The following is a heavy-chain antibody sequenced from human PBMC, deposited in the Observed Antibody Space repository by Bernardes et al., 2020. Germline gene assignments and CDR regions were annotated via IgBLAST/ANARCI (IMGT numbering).Heavy chain of an antibody. D-gene: IGHD6-6*01. Sequence: GESLKISCKASGYTFANYWIAWVRQTPGKGLEWMGSIYPGDSDTRYSPSFQGQVTISVDKSITTAYLQWSSLKASDTAMYYCARRWSLGLVGEFDPWGQGTLLTVSS. J-gene: IGHJ5*02. V-gene: IGHV5-51*01. CDR2: IYPGDSDT. CDR3: ARRWSLGLVGEFDP. CDR1: GYTFANYW.